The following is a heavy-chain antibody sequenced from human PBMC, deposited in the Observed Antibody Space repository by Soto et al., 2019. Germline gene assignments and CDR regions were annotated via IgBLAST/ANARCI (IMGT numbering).Heavy chain of an antibody. CDR2: IVVGSGNT. Sequence: ASVKVSCKASGFTFTSSAMQWVRQARGQRLEWIGWIVVGSGNTNYAQKFQERVTITRDMSTSTAYMELSSLRSEDTAVYYCAATPAYCSGGSCYSHDSMYYYYGMDVWGQGTTVTVSS. CDR1: GFTFTSSA. D-gene: IGHD2-15*01. V-gene: IGHV1-58*02. J-gene: IGHJ6*02. CDR3: AATPAYCSGGSCYSHDSMYYYYGMDV.